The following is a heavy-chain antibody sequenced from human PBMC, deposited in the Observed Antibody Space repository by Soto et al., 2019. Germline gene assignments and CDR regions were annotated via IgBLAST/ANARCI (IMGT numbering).Heavy chain of an antibody. CDR3: AKVASPINIVVVPAATYDY. Sequence: EVQLLESGGGLVQPGGSLRLSCAASGFTFSSYAMSWVRQAPGKGLEWVSAISGSGGSTYYADSVKGRFTITRDNSKNTLYLQMNSLRAEDTAVYYCAKVASPINIVVVPAATYDYWGQGTLVTVSS. CDR2: ISGSGGST. D-gene: IGHD2-2*01. J-gene: IGHJ4*02. CDR1: GFTFSSYA. V-gene: IGHV3-23*01.